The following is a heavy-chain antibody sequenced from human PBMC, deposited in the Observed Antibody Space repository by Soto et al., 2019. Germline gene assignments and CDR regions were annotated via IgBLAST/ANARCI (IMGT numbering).Heavy chain of an antibody. V-gene: IGHV1-2*02. CDR3: ARNMDYYYGPGSGNGHGV. Sequence: QVQLVQSGAEVKEPGDSVRGSCEASGYTFTAYYIHWVRQAPGQGLEWMGWSNPTFGDTTYAQDFQGRLTLTRDMSISTVYMDLIRLTSDDTAIYYCARNMDYYYGPGSGNGHGVWGQGTTVNVFS. CDR2: SNPTFGDT. J-gene: IGHJ6*02. D-gene: IGHD3-10*01. CDR1: GYTFTAYY.